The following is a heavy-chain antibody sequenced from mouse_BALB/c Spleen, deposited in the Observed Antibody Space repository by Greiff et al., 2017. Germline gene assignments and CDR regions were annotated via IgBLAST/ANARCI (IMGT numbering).Heavy chain of an antibody. V-gene: IGHV5-6-4*01. CDR2: ISSGGSYT. CDR1: GFTFSSYT. J-gene: IGHJ4*01. Sequence: EVQLVESGGGLVKPGGSLKLSCAASGFTFSSYTMSWVRQTPGKWLEWVATISSGGSYTYYPDSVKGRFTITGDKAKNTLYLQMSRLKNEDTAMYYCTRSGQDAMDYWGQGTSVTVSS. CDR3: TRSGQDAMDY.